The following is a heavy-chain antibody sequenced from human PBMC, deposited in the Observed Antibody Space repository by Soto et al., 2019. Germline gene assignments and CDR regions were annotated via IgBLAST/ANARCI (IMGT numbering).Heavy chain of an antibody. CDR1: GGSFSGYY. V-gene: IGHV4-34*01. D-gene: IGHD2-15*01. CDR2: INHSGST. CDR3: ARTGNRYCSGGSCYRAHFDY. J-gene: IGHJ4*02. Sequence: QVQLQQWGAGLLKPSETLSLTCAVYGGSFSGYYWSWIRQPPGKGLEWIGEINHSGSTNYNPSLKSRVTISVDTSQSQFSLKLSSVAAADTAVYYCARTGNRYCSGGSCYRAHFDYWGQGTLVTVSS.